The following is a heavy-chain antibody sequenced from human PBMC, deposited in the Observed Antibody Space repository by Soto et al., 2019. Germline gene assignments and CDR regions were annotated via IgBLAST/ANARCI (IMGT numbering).Heavy chain of an antibody. CDR1: GFTFDDYA. Sequence: GGSLRLSCAASGFTFDDYAMHWVRQAPGKGLEWVSGISWNSGSIGYADSVKGRFTISRDNAKNSLYLQMNSLRAEDTALYYCAKDLVGMNYYYMDVWGKGTTVTVSS. CDR3: AKDLVGMNYYYMDV. CDR2: ISWNSGSI. D-gene: IGHD2-15*01. V-gene: IGHV3-9*01. J-gene: IGHJ6*03.